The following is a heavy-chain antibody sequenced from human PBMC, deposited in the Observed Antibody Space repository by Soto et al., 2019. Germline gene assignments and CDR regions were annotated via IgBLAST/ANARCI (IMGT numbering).Heavy chain of an antibody. Sequence: EVQLVESGGGLVQPGRSLRLSCTASGFTFGDYAMTWVRQAPGKGLEWVANIKQDGSEKYYVDSVKGRFTISRDNAKNSLYLQMNSLRAEDTAVYYCARRRWFGEDFDLWGRGTLVTVSS. J-gene: IGHJ2*01. D-gene: IGHD3-10*01. CDR1: GFTFGDYA. V-gene: IGHV3-7*03. CDR2: IKQDGSEK. CDR3: ARRRWFGEDFDL.